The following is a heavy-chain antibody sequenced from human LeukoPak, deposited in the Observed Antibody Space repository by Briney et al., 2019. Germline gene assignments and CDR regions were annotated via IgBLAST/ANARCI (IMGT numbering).Heavy chain of an antibody. CDR1: GFTFSSYG. V-gene: IGHV3-30*02. CDR2: IRYDGSNK. J-gene: IGHJ6*03. Sequence: GGSLRLSCAASGFTFSSYGMHWVRQAPGEGLEWVAFIRYDGSNKYYADSVKGRFTISRDNSKNTLYLQMNSLRAEDTAVYYCAKGVGYCSSTSCYYYYYYMDVWGKGTTVTVSS. CDR3: AKGVGYCSSTSCYYYYYYMDV. D-gene: IGHD2-2*01.